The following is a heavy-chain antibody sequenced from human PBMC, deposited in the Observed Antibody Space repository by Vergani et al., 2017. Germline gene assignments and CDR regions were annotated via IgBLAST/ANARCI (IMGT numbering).Heavy chain of an antibody. CDR3: AKHIVVVPAAMGRDAFDI. V-gene: IGHV3-23*01. CDR2: ISGSGGST. CDR1: GFTFSSYA. D-gene: IGHD2-2*01. Sequence: EVQLLESGGGLVQPGGSLRLSCAASGFTFSSYAMSWVRQAPGKGLEWVSAISGSGGSTYYADSVKGRFTISRDNSQNTLYLQMNSLRAEDTAVYYCAKHIVVVPAAMGRDAFDIWGQGTMVTVSS. J-gene: IGHJ3*02.